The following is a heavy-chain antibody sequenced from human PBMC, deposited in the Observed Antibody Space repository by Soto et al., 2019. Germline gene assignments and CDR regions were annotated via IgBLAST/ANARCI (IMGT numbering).Heavy chain of an antibody. CDR1: GDALTSCD. Sequence: GVSAEVSWKACGDALTSCDISWVRQATGQGLEWMGWMNPNSGNTGYAQKFQGRVTMTRNTSISTAYMELSSLRSEDTAVYYCARSIAARLYYYYMDVWGKGTTVTVSS. CDR2: MNPNSGNT. J-gene: IGHJ6*03. V-gene: IGHV1-8*01. CDR3: ARSIAARLYYYYMDV. D-gene: IGHD6-6*01.